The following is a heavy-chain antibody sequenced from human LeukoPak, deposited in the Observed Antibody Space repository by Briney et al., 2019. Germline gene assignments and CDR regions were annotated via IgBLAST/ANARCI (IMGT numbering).Heavy chain of an antibody. Sequence: ASVKVSCKASGYTFTSYDINWVRQATGQGLEWLGWMNPNSGNTGYAQKFQGRVTMTRNTSISTAYMELSSLRSEDTAVYYCARVKAAASPYFVHGMDVWGQGTTVTVSS. V-gene: IGHV1-8*01. CDR1: GYTFTSYD. CDR3: ARVKAAASPYFVHGMDV. D-gene: IGHD6-13*01. J-gene: IGHJ6*02. CDR2: MNPNSGNT.